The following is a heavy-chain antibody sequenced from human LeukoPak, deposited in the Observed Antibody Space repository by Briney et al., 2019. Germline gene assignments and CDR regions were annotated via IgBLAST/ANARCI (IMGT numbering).Heavy chain of an antibody. CDR2: IGSRSSPI. V-gene: IGHV3-48*01. J-gene: IGHJ4*02. CDR1: GFTFSSYS. Sequence: GGSLRLSCAASGFTFSSYSMNWVRQAPGKGLEWVSYIGSRSSPIYYADSVKGRFTISRDNAKNSLYLQMNSLRAEDTAVYFCARDVLGLVSDTTVDYWGQGALVTVSS. D-gene: IGHD2/OR15-2a*01. CDR3: ARDVLGLVSDTTVDY.